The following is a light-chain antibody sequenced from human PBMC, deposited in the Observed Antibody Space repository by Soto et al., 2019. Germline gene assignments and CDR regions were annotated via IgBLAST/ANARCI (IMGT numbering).Light chain of an antibody. Sequence: EIVMTQSPATLSVSPGERATLSCRASQSVSSNLAWYQQKPGQAPRLLIYGASTRATGIPARFSGSGSGTEFTLNSSRLQSEDFAVYYCQQYNIWPPWTFGQGTKVEIK. CDR2: GAS. J-gene: IGKJ1*01. CDR1: QSVSSN. CDR3: QQYNIWPPWT. V-gene: IGKV3-15*01.